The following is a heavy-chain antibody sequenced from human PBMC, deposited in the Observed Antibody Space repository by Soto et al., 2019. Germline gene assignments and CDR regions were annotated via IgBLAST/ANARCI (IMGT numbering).Heavy chain of an antibody. Sequence: ASVKVSCKVSGYTLTELSMHWVRQAPGKGLEWMGGFDPEDGETIYAQKFQGRVTMTEDTSTDTAYMELSSLRSEDTAVYYCATDSSGYYYVYDAFDIWGQGTMVTVSS. J-gene: IGHJ3*02. V-gene: IGHV1-24*01. CDR1: GYTLTELS. CDR2: FDPEDGET. D-gene: IGHD3-22*01. CDR3: ATDSSGYYYVYDAFDI.